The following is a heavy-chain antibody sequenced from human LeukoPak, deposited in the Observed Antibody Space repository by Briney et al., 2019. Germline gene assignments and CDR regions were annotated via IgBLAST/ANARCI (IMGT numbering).Heavy chain of an antibody. CDR1: GYSISSGYY. CDR2: IYHSGST. V-gene: IGHV4-38-2*02. D-gene: IGHD3-10*01. J-gene: IGHJ4*02. CDR3: AREGYYGSGSYREDY. Sequence: SETLSLTCTVSGYSISSGYYWGWIRQPPGKGLEWIGSIYHSGSTYYNPSLKSRVTISVDTSKNQFSLKLSSVPAADTAVYYCAREGYYGSGSYREDYWGQGTLVTVSS.